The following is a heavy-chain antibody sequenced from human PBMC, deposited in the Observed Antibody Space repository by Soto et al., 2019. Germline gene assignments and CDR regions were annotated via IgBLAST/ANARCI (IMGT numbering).Heavy chain of an antibody. CDR2: ISYNSGSV. CDR1: GFTFDDYA. Sequence: EVQLVESGGGLVQPGNSLRLSCAGSGFTFDDYAMHWVRQAPGKGLEWVSGISYNSGSVGYADSVSGRFTISRDRAKKSLYLEMNSLKTEDTAFYYCSISKVGFWRGYYSDRAFDHWGQGTLATVSS. D-gene: IGHD3-3*01. CDR3: SISKVGFWRGYYSDRAFDH. J-gene: IGHJ4*02. V-gene: IGHV3-9*01.